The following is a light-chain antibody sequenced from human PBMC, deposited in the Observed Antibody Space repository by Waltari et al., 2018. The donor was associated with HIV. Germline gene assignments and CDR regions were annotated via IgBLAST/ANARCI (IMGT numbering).Light chain of an antibody. J-gene: IGLJ3*02. V-gene: IGLV3-21*01. CDR1: NIESKS. CDR2: DDR. CDR3: QVWEVSGDHPV. Sequence: SYVLTQPPSVSVAPGKTASLTCGRNNIESKSVHWYHQKPGQAPVLVIYDDRDRPSGIPERFSGSNSGNTATLTISRVEAGDEADYYCQVWEVSGDHPVFGGGTKLTVL.